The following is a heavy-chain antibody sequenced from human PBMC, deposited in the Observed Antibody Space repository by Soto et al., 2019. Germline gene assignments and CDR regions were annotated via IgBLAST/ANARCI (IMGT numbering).Heavy chain of an antibody. V-gene: IGHV3-74*01. J-gene: IGHJ3*02. CDR1: GFPFSNSW. CDR2: INSDGSNT. Sequence: EAQLVESGGGLVQPGGSLRRSCAASGFPFSNSWMHWIRQTPGKEPLCVSRINSDGSNTRYADFVEGRFIISRDNADNTLYLQMNSLRAEDTAVYYCARGRGDALDIWGQGTMVTVSS. CDR3: ARGRGDALDI.